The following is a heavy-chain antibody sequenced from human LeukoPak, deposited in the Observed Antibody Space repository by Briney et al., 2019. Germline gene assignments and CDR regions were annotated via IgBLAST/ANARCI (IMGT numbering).Heavy chain of an antibody. CDR3: ARGRGADYGGNSGYFDY. CDR2: ISWNSGSI. CDR1: GFTFDDYA. D-gene: IGHD4-23*01. V-gene: IGHV3-9*01. Sequence: GRSLRLSCAASGFTFDDYAMHWGRQAPGKGLEWVSGISWNSGSIGYADSVKGRFTISRDNPKNTLYVQMNSLRAEDTAVYYCARGRGADYGGNSGYFDYWGQGTLVTVFS. J-gene: IGHJ4*02.